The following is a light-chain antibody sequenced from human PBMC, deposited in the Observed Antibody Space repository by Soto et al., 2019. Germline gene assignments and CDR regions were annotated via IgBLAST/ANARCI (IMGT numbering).Light chain of an antibody. CDR1: SGSIASRY. CDR2: QDI. CDR3: QSYDTSNHVV. J-gene: IGLJ2*01. V-gene: IGLV6-57*04. Sequence: NFMLTQPHSVSGSPGKTVTISCTRSSGSIASRYVQWYQQRPGSAPTTVIYQDIRRPSGVPDRFSGSIDTSSNSASLDISGLKTEDEADYYCQSYDTSNHVVFGGGTKVTAL.